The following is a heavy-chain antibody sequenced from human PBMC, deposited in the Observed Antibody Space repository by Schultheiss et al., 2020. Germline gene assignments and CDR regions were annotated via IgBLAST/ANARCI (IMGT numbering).Heavy chain of an antibody. CDR2: INPNSGGT. J-gene: IGHJ1*01. D-gene: IGHD6-13*01. Sequence: ASVKVSCEASGYTFTGYYMHWVRQAPGQGLEWMGWINPNSGGTNYAQKFQGRVTMTRDTSTSTAYMELSSQRSEDTAVYYCARGLIASDASEYFHHWGQGTLVTVSS. CDR3: ARGLIASDASEYFHH. CDR1: GYTFTGYY. V-gene: IGHV1-2*02.